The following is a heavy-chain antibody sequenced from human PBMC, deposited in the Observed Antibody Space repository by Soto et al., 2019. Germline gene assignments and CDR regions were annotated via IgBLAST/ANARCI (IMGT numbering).Heavy chain of an antibody. Sequence: EVQLLESGGGLVQPGGSLRLSCAASGFTFSSYAMSWVRQAPGKGLEWVSGIDGSGRNTYYADSVKGRFTISRDNSKNTLSVQMDSLRVEDTAVYYCATVHSTSRSFDYWGQGTLVTVSS. CDR1: GFTFSSYA. J-gene: IGHJ4*02. D-gene: IGHD6-6*01. V-gene: IGHV3-23*01. CDR2: IDGSGRNT. CDR3: ATVHSTSRSFDY.